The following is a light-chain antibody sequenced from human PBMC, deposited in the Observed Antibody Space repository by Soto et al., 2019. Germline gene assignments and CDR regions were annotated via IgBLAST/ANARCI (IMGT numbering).Light chain of an antibody. Sequence: QSVLTQPPSVSAAPGQRVTISCSGSSSNIGGNSVSWYQQLPGTAPKLLIYDDDKRPSGIPDRFSGSKSGTSATLGITGFQTGDEADHYCGSWDSSLSAYVFGTGTKVTXL. CDR3: GSWDSSLSAYV. J-gene: IGLJ1*01. V-gene: IGLV1-51*01. CDR2: DDD. CDR1: SSNIGGNS.